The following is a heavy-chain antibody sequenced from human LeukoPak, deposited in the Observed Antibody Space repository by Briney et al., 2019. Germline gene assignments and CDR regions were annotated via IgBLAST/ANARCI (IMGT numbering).Heavy chain of an antibody. CDR2: INPRTGVI. J-gene: IGHJ6*03. D-gene: IGHD3-10*01. V-gene: IGHV1-2*02. CDR3: GSTNYNPSLKSRVTISVDTSKNQFSLKLSSVTAADTAVYYCARARITMVRGAPAYMDV. Sequence: ASVKVSCKASGYTLTDYYLHWLRQAPGQGPEWMGWINPRTGVINYAQNFLGRITMTRDTSINTAYMELTSLRPDDPAVYYSGSTNYNPSLKSRVTISVDTSKNQFSLKLSSVTAADTAVYYCARARITMVRGAPAYMDVWGKGTTVTVSS. CDR1: GYTLTDYY.